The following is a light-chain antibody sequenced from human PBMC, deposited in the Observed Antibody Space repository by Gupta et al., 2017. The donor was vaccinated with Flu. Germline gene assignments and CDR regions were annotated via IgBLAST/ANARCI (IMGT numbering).Light chain of an antibody. CDR3: QQDHSFYT. J-gene: IGKJ2*01. Sequence: DIQMTQSPSTLSASVGDRVTITCRASQSISSWLAWYQQKPGKAPKLLIYKASTLESGVPSRFSGSGSGTDFTLTISSLQPDDFATYFCQQDHSFYTFGQGTKLEIK. CDR1: QSISSW. CDR2: KAS. V-gene: IGKV1-5*03.